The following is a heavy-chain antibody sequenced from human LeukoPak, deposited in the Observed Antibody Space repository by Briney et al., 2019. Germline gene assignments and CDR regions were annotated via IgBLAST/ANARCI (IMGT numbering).Heavy chain of an antibody. Sequence: ASVKVSCKASGYTFTSYGISWVRQAPGQGLEGLGWISAYNGKINYAQNLQGRVTMTTDTSTSTAYMELRSLRSDDTAVYYCARGSTTDRGYSGSIDIWGQGTMVTVSS. CDR2: ISAYNGKI. CDR1: GYTFTSYG. CDR3: ARGSTTDRGYSGSIDI. J-gene: IGHJ3*02. V-gene: IGHV1-18*01. D-gene: IGHD1-26*01.